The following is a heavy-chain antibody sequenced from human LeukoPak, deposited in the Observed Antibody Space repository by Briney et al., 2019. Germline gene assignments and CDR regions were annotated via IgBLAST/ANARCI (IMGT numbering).Heavy chain of an antibody. CDR2: INHSGST. D-gene: IGHD2-2*01. Sequence: SETLSLTCTVSGGSISSSSYYWSWIRQPPGKGLEWIGEINHSGSTNYNPSLKSRVTISVDTSKNQFSLKLSSVTAADTAVYYCARQQGYCSSTSCYGLAFDIWGQGTMVTVSS. J-gene: IGHJ3*02. V-gene: IGHV4-39*01. CDR3: ARQQGYCSSTSCYGLAFDI. CDR1: GGSISSSSYY.